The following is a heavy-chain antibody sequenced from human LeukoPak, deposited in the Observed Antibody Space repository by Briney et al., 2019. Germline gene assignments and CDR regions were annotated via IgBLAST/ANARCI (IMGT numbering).Heavy chain of an antibody. D-gene: IGHD3-22*01. CDR2: ISAYNGNT. J-gene: IGHJ4*02. V-gene: IGHV1-18*01. CDR3: ARFNYYDSSGYWVY. Sequence: ASVKVSCKASGYNFYAFSITWVRQAPGQGLGWIGWISAYNGNTNYAQKLQGRVTMTTDTSTSTAYMELRSLRSDDTAVYYCARFNYYDSSGYWVYWGQGTLVTVSS. CDR1: GYNFYAFS.